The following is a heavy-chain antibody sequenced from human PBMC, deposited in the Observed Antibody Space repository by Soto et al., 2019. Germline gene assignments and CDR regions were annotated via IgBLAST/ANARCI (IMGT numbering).Heavy chain of an antibody. J-gene: IGHJ4*02. D-gene: IGHD3-10*01. CDR3: ANGRATYGLLTHDY. Sequence: GGSLRLSCAASGFSFRNYAMSWVRQAPGKGLEWISTLTGSSSNIYYADSVKGRFAISRDNSRNTLYLRMNSLTAEDTAVYYCANGRATYGLLTHDYWGQGTLVTVSS. CDR2: LTGSSSNI. V-gene: IGHV3-23*01. CDR1: GFSFRNYA.